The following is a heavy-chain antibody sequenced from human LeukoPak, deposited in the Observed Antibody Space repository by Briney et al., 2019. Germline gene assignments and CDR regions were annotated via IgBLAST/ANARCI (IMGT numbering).Heavy chain of an antibody. D-gene: IGHD3-3*01. CDR1: GFTFSSYG. CDR3: ARDHYDFWSGFSYYYYYGMDV. J-gene: IGHJ6*02. Sequence: GGSLRLSCAASGFTFSSYGMHWVRQAPGKGLEWVAVIWYDGSNKYYADSVKGRFTISRDNSKNTLYLQMNSLRAEDTAMYYCARDHYDFWSGFSYYYYYGMDVWGQGTTVTVSS. V-gene: IGHV3-33*01. CDR2: IWYDGSNK.